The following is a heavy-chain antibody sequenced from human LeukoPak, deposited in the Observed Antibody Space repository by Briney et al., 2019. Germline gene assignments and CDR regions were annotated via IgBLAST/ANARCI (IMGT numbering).Heavy chain of an antibody. CDR2: IYYSGST. V-gene: IGHV4-59*01. D-gene: IGHD2-8*01. J-gene: IGHJ4*02. CDR1: GGSISSYY. CDR3: ATDPRDLYCTNGVCHESDY. Sequence: SETLSLTCTVSGGSISSYYWSWIRQPPGKGLEWIGYIYYSGSTNYNPSLKSRVTISVDTSKNQFSLKLSSVTAADTAVYYCATDPRDLYCTNGVCHESDYWGQGTLVTVSS.